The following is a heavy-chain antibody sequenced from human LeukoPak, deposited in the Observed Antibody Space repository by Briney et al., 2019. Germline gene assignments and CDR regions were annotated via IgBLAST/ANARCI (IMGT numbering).Heavy chain of an antibody. CDR3: VKRLTLGDLSIKGAFAL. D-gene: IGHD3-16*02. CDR1: GFTVSSQY. CDR2: IYNDGGT. V-gene: IGHV3-53*01. Sequence: GGSLRLSCAASGFTVSSQYMSWVRQGPGKGLEWVALIYNDGGTHYTDSVKGRFTISKDTSRNTLFLQMNSLRVEDSAMYYCVKRLTLGDLSIKGAFALWGQGTLVTVAS. J-gene: IGHJ3*01.